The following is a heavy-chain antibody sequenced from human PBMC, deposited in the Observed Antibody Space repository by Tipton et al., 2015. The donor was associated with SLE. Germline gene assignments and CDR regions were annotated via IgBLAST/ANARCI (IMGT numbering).Heavy chain of an antibody. V-gene: IGHV4-34*01. Sequence: TLSLTCAVYGGSFSGYYWSWIRQSPGKGLEWIGDINHSGSTNYNPSLKSRVTISVDTSKNQFSLRLSSVTAADTAVYYCARRGIAVAADWYFDLWGRGTLVTVSS. J-gene: IGHJ2*01. CDR1: GGSFSGYY. CDR2: INHSGST. D-gene: IGHD6-19*01. CDR3: ARRGIAVAADWYFDL.